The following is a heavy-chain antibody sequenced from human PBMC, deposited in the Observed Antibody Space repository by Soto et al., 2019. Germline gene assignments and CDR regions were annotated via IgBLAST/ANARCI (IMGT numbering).Heavy chain of an antibody. CDR1: GFTFSSYA. CDR3: ATHPPGNYVFDY. CDR2: ISGSGGST. D-gene: IGHD1-7*01. Sequence: HPGGSLRLSCAASGFTFSSYAMSWVRQAPGKGLEWVSAISGSGGSTYYADSVKGRFTISRDNSKNTLYLQMNSLRAEDTAVYYCATHPPGNYVFDYWGQGTLVTVSS. V-gene: IGHV3-23*01. J-gene: IGHJ4*02.